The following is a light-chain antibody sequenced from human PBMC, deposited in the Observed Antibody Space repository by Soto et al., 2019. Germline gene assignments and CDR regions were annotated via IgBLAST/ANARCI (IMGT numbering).Light chain of an antibody. V-gene: IGLV2-8*01. CDR1: SSDDGGYNY. CDR3: SSYAGTNNYV. J-gene: IGLJ1*01. Sequence: QSALTQPPSASGSRGQSVTISCTGTSSDDGGYNYVSWYQQHPGKAPKLMIYEVTKRPSGVPDRFSGSKSGNTASLTVSGLQAEDEADYYCSSYAGTNNYVFGTGTKLTVL. CDR2: EVT.